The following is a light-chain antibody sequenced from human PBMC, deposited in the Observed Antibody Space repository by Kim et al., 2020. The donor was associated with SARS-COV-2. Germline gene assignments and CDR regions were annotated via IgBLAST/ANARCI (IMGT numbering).Light chain of an antibody. CDR1: QYIDRY. Sequence: DIQMTQSPSSVSASVGDRVTVTRRASQYIDRYLAWYQQKPGKPPKLLIYAASSLQSGVPSRFSGSGSGTDFTLTISSLQPEDFATYFCQHANSFPLTFGQGTRLEIK. CDR3: QHANSFPLT. V-gene: IGKV1-12*01. J-gene: IGKJ5*01. CDR2: AAS.